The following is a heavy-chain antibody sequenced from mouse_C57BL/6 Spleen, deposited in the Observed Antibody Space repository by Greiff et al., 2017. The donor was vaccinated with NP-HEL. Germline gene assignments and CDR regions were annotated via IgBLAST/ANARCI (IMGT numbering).Heavy chain of an antibody. J-gene: IGHJ2*01. CDR3: ARWDTTVVVPFDY. V-gene: IGHV1-42*01. CDR1: GYSFPGYY. Sequence: EVQLQQSGPELVKPGASVKISCKASGYSFPGYYMNWVKQSPEKSLEWIGEINPSTGGTTYNQKFKAKATLTVDKSSSTAYMQLKSLTSEDSAVYYCARWDTTVVVPFDYWGQGTTLTVSS. D-gene: IGHD1-1*01. CDR2: INPSTGGT.